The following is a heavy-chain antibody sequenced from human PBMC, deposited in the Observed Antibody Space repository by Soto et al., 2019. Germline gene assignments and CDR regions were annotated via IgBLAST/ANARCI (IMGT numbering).Heavy chain of an antibody. V-gene: IGHV3-21*01. J-gene: IGHJ4*02. CDR3: ARAPRGYSYGYSDY. CDR1: GFTFSSYS. Sequence: GGSLRRSCAASGFTFSSYSMNCVRQAPGKVLEWVSSISSSSSYIYYADSVKGRFTISRDNAKNSLYMQMNSLRAEDTAVYYSARAPRGYSYGYSDYWAQGTMVTV. CDR2: ISSSSSYI. D-gene: IGHD5-18*01.